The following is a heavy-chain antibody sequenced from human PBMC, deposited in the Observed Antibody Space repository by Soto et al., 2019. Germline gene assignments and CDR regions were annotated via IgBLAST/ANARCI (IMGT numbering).Heavy chain of an antibody. Sequence: QVQLVESGGGVVQPGRSLRLSCAASGFTFSSYGMHWVRQAPGKGLEWVAVISYDGSNKYYADSVKGRFTIFRDNSKNTLYLQMNSLRAEDTAVYYCASGDYMIWGQGTLVTVSS. CDR2: ISYDGSNK. CDR3: ASGDYMI. J-gene: IGHJ4*02. V-gene: IGHV3-30*03. CDR1: GFTFSSYG. D-gene: IGHD4-17*01.